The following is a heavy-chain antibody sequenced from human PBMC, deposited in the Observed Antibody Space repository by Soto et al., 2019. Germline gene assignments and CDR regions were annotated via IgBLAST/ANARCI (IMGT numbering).Heavy chain of an antibody. CDR2: VKSQGDGGTT. CDR1: GFNFNDAW. Sequence: EIQLVESGGGLVKPGGSLRLSCAASGFNFNDAWMSWVRQAPGKGLEWVGRVKSQGDGGTTDYAAPVNGRFIVSRDDAQNRLYLEMSSLRIEDSGVYFCTTRGGHWGQGFRVTVSS. V-gene: IGHV3-15*01. D-gene: IGHD3-10*01. CDR3: TTRGGH. J-gene: IGHJ4*02.